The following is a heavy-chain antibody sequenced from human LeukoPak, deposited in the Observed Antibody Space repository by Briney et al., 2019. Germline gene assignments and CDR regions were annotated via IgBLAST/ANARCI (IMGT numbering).Heavy chain of an antibody. J-gene: IGHJ4*02. Sequence: SVKVSCKASGCTFSSYAISWVRQATGQGLEWMGGIIPIFGTANYAQKFQGRVTITADESTSTAYMELSSLRSEHPAVYYCARVIIVVAGKIVDYWGQGTLVTVSS. CDR1: GCTFSSYA. CDR2: IIPIFGTA. CDR3: ARVIIVVAGKIVDY. V-gene: IGHV1-69*13. D-gene: IGHD6-19*01.